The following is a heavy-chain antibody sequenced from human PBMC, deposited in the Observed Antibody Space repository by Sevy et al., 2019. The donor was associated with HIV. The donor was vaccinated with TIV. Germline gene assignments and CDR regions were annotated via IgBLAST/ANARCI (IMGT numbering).Heavy chain of an antibody. D-gene: IGHD2-21*01. Sequence: ASVKVSCKASGYSFTNYGIGWVRQAPGQGLEWMGWISGYNGYTNYAQNLQGRVTMTNDTSTSTAYMELRGLRSDDRAIYYGAKEGKNIVSWFDPWGQGTLVTVSS. V-gene: IGHV1-18*01. CDR3: AKEGKNIVSWFDP. J-gene: IGHJ5*02. CDR1: GYSFTNYG. CDR2: ISGYNGYT.